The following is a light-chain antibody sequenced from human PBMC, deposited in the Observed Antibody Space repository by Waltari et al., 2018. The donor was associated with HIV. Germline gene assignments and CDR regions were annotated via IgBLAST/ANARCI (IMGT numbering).Light chain of an antibody. CDR2: RNY. CDR1: TSNIETEA. J-gene: IGLJ3*02. Sequence: QSVLTQPPSVSGTPGQTVTISCSGSTSNIETEALYWYQQLPGTAPKLLIYRNYKPPSGGPYRFSCSKSCASASLVLSGVRSEDEAHYYCVSYDSRLDERLFGGGTKLTVL. V-gene: IGLV1-47*01. CDR3: VSYDSRLDERL.